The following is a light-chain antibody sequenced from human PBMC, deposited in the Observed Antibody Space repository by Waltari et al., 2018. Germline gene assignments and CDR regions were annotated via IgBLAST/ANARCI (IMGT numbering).Light chain of an antibody. CDR2: TAS. J-gene: IGKJ1*01. Sequence: DIQMTQSPSSLSAFVGDRVTITCRASQRISSYLNWYQQKPGKAPKLLIYTASSLQSGVPSRFSGSGSGTDFTLTISSPQPEDLATYYCQQSYTTHWTFGQGTKVEI. V-gene: IGKV1-39*01. CDR1: QRISSY. CDR3: QQSYTTHWT.